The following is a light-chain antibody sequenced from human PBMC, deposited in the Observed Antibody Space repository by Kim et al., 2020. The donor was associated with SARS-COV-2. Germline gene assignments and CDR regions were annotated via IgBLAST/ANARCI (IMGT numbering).Light chain of an antibody. J-gene: IGLJ2*01. CDR3: QAYDTGLNGVL. V-gene: IGLV1-40*01. Sequence: TVSISVTGRSPDIGAGYDVHWYHQFPARAPKLIIYNTANRPLGVPDRFSASKSGTSASLAIAGLQADDESNYYCQAYDTGLNGVLFGGGTKVTVL. CDR2: NTA. CDR1: SPDIGAGYD.